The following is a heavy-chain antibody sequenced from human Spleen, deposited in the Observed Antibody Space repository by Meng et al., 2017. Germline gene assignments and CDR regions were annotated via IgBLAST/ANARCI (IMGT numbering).Heavy chain of an antibody. CDR3: VHISIAAIVATGGFDP. Sequence: QSTVMESGPSLVKPTQTLTLTCTFSGFSLSTIGVGVGWIRQPPGKALEWLALIYWDDDNRYSPLLKSRLTISKDTYKNQVVLIMTNMDPVDTATYYCVHISIAAIVATGGFDPWGQGTLVTVSS. CDR1: GFSLSTIGVG. CDR2: IYWDDDN. D-gene: IGHD6-13*01. V-gene: IGHV2-5*02. J-gene: IGHJ5*02.